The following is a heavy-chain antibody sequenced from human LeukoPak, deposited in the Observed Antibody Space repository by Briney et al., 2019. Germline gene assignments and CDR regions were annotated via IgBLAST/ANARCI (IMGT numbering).Heavy chain of an antibody. CDR3: ARDSNYDY. D-gene: IGHD6-13*01. CDR2: LYSGGPT. CDR1: GFTDSSTY. Sequence: GGSLRLSCAASGFTDSSTYMSWVRPAPGKGLEWVSVLYSGGPTYYADSVKGRFTISRDNSKNTVYLQMNSLRAEDTAVYYCARDSNYDYWGQGTLVTVSS. V-gene: IGHV3-66*02. J-gene: IGHJ4*02.